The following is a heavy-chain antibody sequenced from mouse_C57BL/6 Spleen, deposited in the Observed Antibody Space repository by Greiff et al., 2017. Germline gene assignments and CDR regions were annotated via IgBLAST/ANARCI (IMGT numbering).Heavy chain of an antibody. CDR1: GYTFTDYY. Sequence: EVQLQQSGPELVKPGASVKISCKASGYTFTDYYMNWVKQSHGKSLEWIGDINPNNGGTSYNQKFKGKDTLTVDKSSSTAYMELRSLTSEDSAVYYCARGTNYYAMDYWGQGTSVTVSS. V-gene: IGHV1-26*01. J-gene: IGHJ4*01. D-gene: IGHD3-3*01. CDR3: ARGTNYYAMDY. CDR2: INPNNGGT.